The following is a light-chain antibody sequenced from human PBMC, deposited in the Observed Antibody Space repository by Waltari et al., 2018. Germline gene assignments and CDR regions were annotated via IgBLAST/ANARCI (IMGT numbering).Light chain of an antibody. Sequence: EIVLTQSPAPLSLSPGESATLSCRASQSVSSYLAWYQQKPGQAPRLLIYDASNRATGIPARFSGSGSETDFTLTISSLEPEDVAVYYCQQRSNWPPTVGGGTKVEIK. CDR3: QQRSNWPPT. V-gene: IGKV3-11*01. J-gene: IGKJ4*01. CDR1: QSVSSY. CDR2: DAS.